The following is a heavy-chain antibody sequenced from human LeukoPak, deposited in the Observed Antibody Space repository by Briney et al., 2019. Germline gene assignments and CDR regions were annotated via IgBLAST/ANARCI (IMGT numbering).Heavy chain of an antibody. Sequence: SETLSLTCTVSGGSISSSTYYWGWIRQPPGKGLEWIGSIYYSGSTYYNPSLKSRVTISVDTSKNQFSLKLSSVAAADTAVYYCARVQSRLSWFDPWGQGTLVTVSS. J-gene: IGHJ5*02. CDR1: GGSISSSTYY. V-gene: IGHV4-39*07. CDR2: IYYSGST. CDR3: ARVQSRLSWFDP.